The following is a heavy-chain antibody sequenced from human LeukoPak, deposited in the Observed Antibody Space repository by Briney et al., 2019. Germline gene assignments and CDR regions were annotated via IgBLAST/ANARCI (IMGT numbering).Heavy chain of an antibody. V-gene: IGHV4-59*01. CDR1: GGSISSYY. CDR3: ARGARGYSYG. CDR2: IFYSGNT. Sequence: PSETLSLTCTVSGGSISSYYWSWIRQPPGKGLEWIGYIFYSGNTNHNPSLKSRVTISLDTSKNQFSLRLSSVTAADTAMYYCARGARGYSYGWGQGTLVTVSS. J-gene: IGHJ4*02. D-gene: IGHD5-18*01.